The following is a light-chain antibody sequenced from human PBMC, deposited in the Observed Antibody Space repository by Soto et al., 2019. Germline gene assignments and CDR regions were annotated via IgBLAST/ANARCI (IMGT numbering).Light chain of an antibody. Sequence: EIVLTQSPGTLSLSPGESATLSCRASQSVSSSQVAWYQQKPGQAPRLLIYGASSRATGIPDRFSGVGSETDFTLTISRLEPEDFAVYYCQQYATSPYTFGQGTKLEIK. CDR2: GAS. CDR1: QSVSSSQ. J-gene: IGKJ2*01. V-gene: IGKV3-20*01. CDR3: QQYATSPYT.